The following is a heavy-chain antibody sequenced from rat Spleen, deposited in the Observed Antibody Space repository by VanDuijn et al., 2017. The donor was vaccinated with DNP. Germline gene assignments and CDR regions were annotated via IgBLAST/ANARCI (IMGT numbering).Heavy chain of an antibody. D-gene: IGHD1-6*01. CDR3: ATRGYYGLAYYFDY. J-gene: IGHJ2*01. Sequence: EVQLVESGGDLVQPGRSLKLSCVASGFTFNNYWMTWIRQVPGKGLEWVASITSSGGNTYYPDSVKGRFTISRDNAKSTLYLQMDSLRSEDTATYYCATRGYYGLAYYFDYWGQGVMVTVSS. CDR2: ITSSGGNT. CDR1: GFTFNNYW. V-gene: IGHV5-31*01.